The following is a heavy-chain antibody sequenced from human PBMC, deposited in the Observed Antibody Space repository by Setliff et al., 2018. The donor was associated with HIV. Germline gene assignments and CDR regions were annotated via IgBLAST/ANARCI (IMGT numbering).Heavy chain of an antibody. CDR3: ARAGTTMAATGYYFDH. J-gene: IGHJ4*02. CDR1: GDNVSSDRTA. Sequence: SQTLSLTCAISGDNVSSDRTAWNWIRQSPSRGPEWLGRTHYRSRWYSDYATFVKSRITINPDTSKNQFSLQLNSVTPEDTAVYFCARAGTTMAATGYYFDHWGQGTLVTVSS. CDR2: THYRSRWYS. D-gene: IGHD6-13*01. V-gene: IGHV6-1*01.